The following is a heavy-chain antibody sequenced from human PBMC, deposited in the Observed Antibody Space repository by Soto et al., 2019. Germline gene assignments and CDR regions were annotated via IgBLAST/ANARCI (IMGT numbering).Heavy chain of an antibody. Sequence: QVQLVQSGGEVKKPGASVKVSCKASGYTFNKYGITWVRQAPGQGLEWMGWISAYNGNTHYAQKVQGRVTMTTDTSTSTAYLELRSLRSDDTAVYFCAGDGDISPPWFDYWGQGTLVTVSS. D-gene: IGHD3-9*01. CDR3: AGDGDISPPWFDY. CDR1: GYTFNKYG. V-gene: IGHV1-18*01. J-gene: IGHJ4*02. CDR2: ISAYNGNT.